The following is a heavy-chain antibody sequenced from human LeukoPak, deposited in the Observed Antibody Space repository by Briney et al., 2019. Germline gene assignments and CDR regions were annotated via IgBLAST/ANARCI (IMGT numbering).Heavy chain of an antibody. Sequence: ASVKVSCKASGYTFTSYAMNWVRQAPGQGLEWMGWINTNTGNPTYAQGFTGRLVFSLDTSVSTAYLQISSLKAEDTAVYYCARGRGLRYFDWLLPDVFDYWGQGTLVTVSS. CDR1: GYTFTSYA. J-gene: IGHJ4*02. CDR3: ARGRGLRYFDWLLPDVFDY. V-gene: IGHV7-4-1*02. D-gene: IGHD3-9*01. CDR2: INTNTGNP.